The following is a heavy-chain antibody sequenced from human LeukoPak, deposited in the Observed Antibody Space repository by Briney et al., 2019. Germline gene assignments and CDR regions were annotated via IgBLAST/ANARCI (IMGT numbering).Heavy chain of an antibody. CDR2: IYSSGST. CDR3: ARDASGYTTNWFDP. Sequence: SETLSLTCTVSGGSISGYYWSWIRQPAGKGLEWIGRIYSSGSTIYNPSLKSRVTVSVDTSKNQFSLRSNSVTAADTAVYYCARDASGYTTNWFDPWGQGTLVTVSS. CDR1: GGSISGYY. V-gene: IGHV4-4*07. D-gene: IGHD5-12*01. J-gene: IGHJ5*02.